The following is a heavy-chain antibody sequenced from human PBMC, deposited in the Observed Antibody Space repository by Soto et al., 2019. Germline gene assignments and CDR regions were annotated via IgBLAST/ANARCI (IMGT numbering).Heavy chain of an antibody. J-gene: IGHJ6*02. CDR2: VYYNGDT. Sequence: QVQLQQSGPRLVKPSETLSLTCTVSSGPDRSHNWGWIRQPPGRGLEWIGYVYYNGDTAYNLALSGWFTISANSSTNEISLTLNFVTAADTVVYYCMSLGIDYLHGLVDVWGQGTTVSVSS. CDR3: MSLGIDYLHGLVDV. D-gene: IGHD4-17*01. V-gene: IGHV4-59*02. CDR1: SGPDRSHN.